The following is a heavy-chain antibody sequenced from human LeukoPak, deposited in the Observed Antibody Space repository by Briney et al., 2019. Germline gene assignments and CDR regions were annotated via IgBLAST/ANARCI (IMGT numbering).Heavy chain of an antibody. J-gene: IGHJ3*02. CDR3: MVRGVPHAFDI. D-gene: IGHD3-10*01. V-gene: IGHV3-30*03. CDR1: GFTFSSYG. CDR2: ISYDGSNK. Sequence: GGSLRLSCAASGFTFSSYGMHWVRQAPGKGLEWVAVISYDGSNKYYADSVKGRFTISRDNSKNTLYLQMNSLRAEDTAVYYCMVRGVPHAFDIWGQGTMVTVSS.